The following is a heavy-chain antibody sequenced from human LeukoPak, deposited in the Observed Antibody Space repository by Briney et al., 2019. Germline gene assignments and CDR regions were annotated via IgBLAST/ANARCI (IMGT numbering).Heavy chain of an antibody. Sequence: GGSLRLSCAASGFTFSSYAMHWVRQAPGKGLEWVAVISYDGSNKYYADSVKGRFTISRDNSKNTLYLQMNSLRAEDTAVYYCARGSGYSYGRFGYWGQGTLVTVSS. D-gene: IGHD5-18*01. CDR2: ISYDGSNK. V-gene: IGHV3-30-3*01. CDR1: GFTFSSYA. J-gene: IGHJ4*02. CDR3: ARGSGYSYGRFGY.